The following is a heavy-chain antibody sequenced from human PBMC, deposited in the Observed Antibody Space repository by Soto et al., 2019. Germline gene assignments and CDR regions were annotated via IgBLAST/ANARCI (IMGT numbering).Heavy chain of an antibody. CDR2: ITYTGVST. CDR1: GFTFSSYW. Sequence: GGSLRLSCAASGFTFSSYWMHWVRQAPGKGLEWVSSITYTGVSTYYADSVKGRFTISRDNSRDTLFLQMNSLRAEDTAIYYCAKSSVWYPYFDSWGQGTLVTVSS. D-gene: IGHD6-13*01. CDR3: AKSSVWYPYFDS. V-gene: IGHV3-23*01. J-gene: IGHJ4*02.